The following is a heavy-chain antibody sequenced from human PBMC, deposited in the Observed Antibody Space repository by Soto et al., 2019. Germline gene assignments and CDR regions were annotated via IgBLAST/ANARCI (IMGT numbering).Heavy chain of an antibody. CDR3: ARHGTETYYYDSSGYAVLYY. CDR2: IYYSGST. J-gene: IGHJ4*02. Sequence: SETLSVTYSVSEGSSGSSSDYWGRLRQPPGKGLEWIGSIYYSGSTYYNPSLKSRVTISVDTSKNQFSLKLSSVTAADTAVYYCARHGTETYYYDSSGYAVLYYWGQGTLVTVSS. V-gene: IGHV4-39*01. CDR1: EGSSGSSSDY. D-gene: IGHD3-22*01.